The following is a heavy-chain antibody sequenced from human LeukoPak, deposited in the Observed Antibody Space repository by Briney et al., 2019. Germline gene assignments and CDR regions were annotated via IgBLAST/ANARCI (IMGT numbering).Heavy chain of an antibody. CDR1: GFIFSSYG. V-gene: IGHV3-33*01. J-gene: IGHJ4*02. CDR3: ARGGDDYYDSLDY. Sequence: GGSLRLSCAASGFIFSSYGMHWVRQAPGKGLEWVAVIWYDGSNKYYADSVEGRFTITRDNSKSTLYLQMNSLRAEDTAVYYCARGGDDYYDSLDYWGQGNLVTVSS. CDR2: IWYDGSNK. D-gene: IGHD3-22*01.